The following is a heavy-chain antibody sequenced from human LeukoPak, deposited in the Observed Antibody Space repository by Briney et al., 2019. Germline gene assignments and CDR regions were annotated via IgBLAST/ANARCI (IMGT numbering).Heavy chain of an antibody. D-gene: IGHD3-22*01. CDR3: ARGPPQTYFHGNGYYYFDY. V-gene: IGHV4-34*01. Sequence: SETLSLTCAVYGGSFSGYYWTWIRQPPGKGLEWIGEITHSGGTNYNPSLKSRVIISTDTSNSQFSLKLSSVTAADTAVYYCARGPPQTYFHGNGYYYFDYWGQGTLVTVSS. J-gene: IGHJ4*02. CDR2: ITHSGGT. CDR1: GGSFSGYY.